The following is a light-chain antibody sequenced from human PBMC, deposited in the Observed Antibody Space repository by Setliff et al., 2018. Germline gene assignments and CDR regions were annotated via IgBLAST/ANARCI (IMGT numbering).Light chain of an antibody. CDR3: SIHRSRGYV. V-gene: IGLV2-14*03. CDR1: GSDVGTSKY. Sequence: QPALAQPASVSGSPGQSITISCTGTGSDVGTSKYVSWYQQHPGKAPKLIIYDVTTRPSGVSNRFSGPKSGNTASLTISGLQAEDEADYYCSIHRSRGYVFGTGTKVTVL. J-gene: IGLJ1*01. CDR2: DVT.